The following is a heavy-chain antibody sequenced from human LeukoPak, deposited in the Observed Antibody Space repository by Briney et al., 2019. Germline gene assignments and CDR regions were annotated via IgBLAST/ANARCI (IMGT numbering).Heavy chain of an antibody. CDR1: GGSISSYY. CDR3: ARDWDDYGGNDPWFDP. CDR2: IYYSGST. Sequence: SETLSLTCAVSGGSISSYYWSWIRQPPGKGLEWIGYIYYSGSTNYNPSLKSRVTISVDTSKNQFSLKLSSVTAADTAVYYCARDWDDYGGNDPWFDPWGQGTLVTVSS. J-gene: IGHJ5*02. V-gene: IGHV4-59*01. D-gene: IGHD4-23*01.